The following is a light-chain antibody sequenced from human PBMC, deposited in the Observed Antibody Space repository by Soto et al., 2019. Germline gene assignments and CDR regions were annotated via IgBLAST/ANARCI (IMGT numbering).Light chain of an antibody. CDR3: QSYDSSLSAPYV. J-gene: IGLJ1*01. V-gene: IGLV1-40*01. Sequence: QSALTQPPSVSVAPGQRVTISCTGSSSNIGAHSDVYWYQHLPGTAPKLLIYDNNNRPSGVPDRFSGSKSGTSASLAITGLQAEDEADYYCQSYDSSLSAPYVFGTGTKVTVL. CDR2: DNN. CDR1: SSNIGAHSD.